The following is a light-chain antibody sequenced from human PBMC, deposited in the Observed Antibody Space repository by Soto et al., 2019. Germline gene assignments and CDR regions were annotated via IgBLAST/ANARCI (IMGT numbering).Light chain of an antibody. CDR2: AAS. V-gene: IGKV3-20*01. CDR3: QQYGKKKT. Sequence: EIALTQSPGPLSLSPGERATPACRASQSISSSYLACYQQKPGQAPRLLNYAASSRATGIPDRFSGSGSGTDFTLTISRLEPEDFAVYYCQQYGKKKTFGQGTKVDIK. J-gene: IGKJ1*01. CDR1: QSISSSY.